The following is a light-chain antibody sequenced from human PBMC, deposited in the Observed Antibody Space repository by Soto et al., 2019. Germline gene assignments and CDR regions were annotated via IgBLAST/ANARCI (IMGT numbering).Light chain of an antibody. J-gene: IGKJ4*01. CDR3: QQYNSYSPLT. CDR2: DAL. CDR1: QSISSW. V-gene: IGKV1-5*01. Sequence: DIQMTQSPSSLSASVGYRFTITCRASQSISSWLAWYQQKPGKAPKLLIFDALSLESGVPSRFSGSRSGTEFTLTIRSLQPDDYATYYCQQYNSYSPLTFGGGTTGDIK.